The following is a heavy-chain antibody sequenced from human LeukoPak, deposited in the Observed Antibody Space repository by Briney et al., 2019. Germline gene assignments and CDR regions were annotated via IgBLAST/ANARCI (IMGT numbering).Heavy chain of an antibody. J-gene: IGHJ6*02. CDR1: GGTFSSYA. CDR3: GGSITMVRGVPYYYYGMDV. V-gene: IGHV1-69*04. D-gene: IGHD3-10*01. CDR2: IIPILGIA. Sequence: ASVKVSCKASGGTFSSYAISWVRQAPGQGLEWMGRIIPILGIANYAQKFQGRVTITADKSTSTAYMELSSLRSEDTAVYYCGGSITMVRGVPYYYYGMDVWGQGTTVTVSS.